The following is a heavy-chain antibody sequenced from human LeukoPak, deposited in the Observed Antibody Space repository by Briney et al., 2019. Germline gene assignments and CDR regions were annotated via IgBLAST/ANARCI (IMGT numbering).Heavy chain of an antibody. CDR3: GRRMDY. Sequence: GGSRRLSCTASGFTFSTYNMNWVRQSPGKGLEWVSYIISSGNTMYYADSVKGRFTISRDNAKNSVYLQMNSLRDEDTALYYCGRRMDYWGQGTLVTVSS. CDR1: GFTFSTYN. CDR2: IISSGNTM. V-gene: IGHV3-48*02. D-gene: IGHD2-15*01. J-gene: IGHJ4*02.